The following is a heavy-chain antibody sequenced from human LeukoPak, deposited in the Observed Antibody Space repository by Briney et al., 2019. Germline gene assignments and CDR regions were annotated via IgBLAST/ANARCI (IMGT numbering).Heavy chain of an antibody. D-gene: IGHD3-22*01. Sequence: ASVKVSCKASGYTFTSYGISLVRQAPGQGLEWMGWISAYNGNTNYAQKLQGRVTMTTDTSTSTAYMELRSLRSDDTAVYYCAREGSYYDSSGYCKAFDYWGQGTLVTVSS. J-gene: IGHJ4*02. CDR1: GYTFTSYG. V-gene: IGHV1-18*01. CDR2: ISAYNGNT. CDR3: AREGSYYDSSGYCKAFDY.